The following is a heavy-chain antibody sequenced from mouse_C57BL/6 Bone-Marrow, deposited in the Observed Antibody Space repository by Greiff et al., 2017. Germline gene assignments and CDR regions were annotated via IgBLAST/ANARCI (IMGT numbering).Heavy chain of an antibody. Sequence: QVQLQQPGAELVKPGASVKLSCKASGYTFTSYWMHWVKQRPGRGLEWIGRIGPNSGGTKYNEKFKSTATLTVDKPSSTAYMQLSSLTSEDSAVYYCASLDSSSDYWGQGTTLTVSS. CDR2: IGPNSGGT. V-gene: IGHV1-72*01. CDR3: ASLDSSSDY. D-gene: IGHD3-2*02. CDR1: GYTFTSYW. J-gene: IGHJ2*01.